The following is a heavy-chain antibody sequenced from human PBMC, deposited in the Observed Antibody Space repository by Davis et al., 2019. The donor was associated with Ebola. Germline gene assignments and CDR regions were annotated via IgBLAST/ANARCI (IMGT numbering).Heavy chain of an antibody. CDR3: ARVYGDYGNYFDY. J-gene: IGHJ4*02. V-gene: IGHV1-69*13. CDR1: GGTFSSYA. D-gene: IGHD4-17*01. Sequence: SVKVSCKASGGTFSSYAISWVRQAPGQGLEWMGGIIPIFGTANYAQKFQGRVTITADESTSTAYMELSSLRSEDTVVYYCARVYGDYGNYFDYWGQGTLVTVSS. CDR2: IIPIFGTA.